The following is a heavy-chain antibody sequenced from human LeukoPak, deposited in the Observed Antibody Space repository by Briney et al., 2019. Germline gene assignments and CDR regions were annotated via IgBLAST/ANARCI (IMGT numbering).Heavy chain of an antibody. CDR3: ARDTVGATTLDY. V-gene: IGHV1-69*13. Sequence: GASVKVSCKASGGTFNNYAISWVRQAPGQGLEWMGGIIPIFGTANYAQKLQGRVTITADESTSTAYMELSSLRSEDTAVYYCARDTVGATTLDYWGQGTLVTVSS. J-gene: IGHJ4*02. CDR1: GGTFNNYA. D-gene: IGHD1-26*01. CDR2: IIPIFGTA.